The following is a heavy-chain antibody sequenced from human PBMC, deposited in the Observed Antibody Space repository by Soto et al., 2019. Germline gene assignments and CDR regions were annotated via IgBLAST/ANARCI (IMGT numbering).Heavy chain of an antibody. CDR2: IYSRGDT. CDR1: GGSMRSYY. V-gene: IGHV4-4*07. Sequence: PSETLSLTCSVSGGSMRSYYWNWLRQPAGKGLEWIGRIYSRGDTNYNPSVKSRVTMSVDTYKNEFSLRLNSVTAADTAVYYCAGIGEDVYYGMDVWGQGTTVTVSS. CDR3: AGIGEDVYYGMDV. J-gene: IGHJ6*02. D-gene: IGHD2-21*01.